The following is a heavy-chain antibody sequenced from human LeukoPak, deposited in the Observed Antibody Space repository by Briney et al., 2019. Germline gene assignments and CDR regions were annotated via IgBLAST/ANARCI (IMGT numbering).Heavy chain of an antibody. V-gene: IGHV3-74*01. Sequence: EALTLSCAISGFTFSTFWMHWIRHAPGQGLVWVSRINSDGSSTNYADSVKGRFTISRDNAKNTLYLQMSGLRVEDTAVYYCARGGRGPDFWGQGTLVTVSS. CDR3: ARGGRGPDF. CDR1: GFTFSTFW. D-gene: IGHD3/OR15-3a*01. J-gene: IGHJ4*02. CDR2: INSDGSST.